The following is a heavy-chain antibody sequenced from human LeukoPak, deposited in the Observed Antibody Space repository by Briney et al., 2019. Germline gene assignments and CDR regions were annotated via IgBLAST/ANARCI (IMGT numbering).Heavy chain of an antibody. CDR1: GFTVSSNY. J-gene: IGHJ4*02. CDR2: ISGSGGST. Sequence: GGSLRLSCAASGFTVSSNYMSWVRQAPGKGLEWVSAISGSGGSTYYADSVKGRFTISRDNSKNTLYLQMNSLRAEDTAVYYCAKDPDCTSGICYTFFDYWGQGTLVTVSS. V-gene: IGHV3-23*01. CDR3: AKDPDCTSGICYTFFDY. D-gene: IGHD2-8*01.